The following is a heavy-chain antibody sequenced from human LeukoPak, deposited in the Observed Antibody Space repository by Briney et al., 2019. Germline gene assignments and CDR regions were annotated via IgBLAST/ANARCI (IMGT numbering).Heavy chain of an antibody. CDR3: ARGASDYYYGMDV. J-gene: IGHJ6*02. CDR2: ISGSGGST. V-gene: IGHV3-23*01. CDR1: GFTFSSYA. D-gene: IGHD3-10*01. Sequence: PGGSLRLSCAASGFTFSSYAMSWVRQAPGKGLEWVSAISGSGGSTYYADSVKGRFAISRDKSKNTLYLQMNSLRAEDTAVYYCARGASDYYYGMDVWGQGTTVTVSS.